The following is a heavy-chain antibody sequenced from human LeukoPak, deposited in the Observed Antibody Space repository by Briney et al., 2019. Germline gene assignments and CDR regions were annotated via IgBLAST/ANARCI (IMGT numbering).Heavy chain of an antibody. CDR1: GGSISSYY. Sequence: SETLSLTCTISGGSISSYYWSWIRQPPGKGLEWIGYIYYSGSTNYNPSLKSRVTISVDTSKNQFSLKLSSVTAADTAVYYCARDPTRSGLDYWGQGTLVTVSS. D-gene: IGHD4-17*01. J-gene: IGHJ4*02. CDR3: ARDPTRSGLDY. V-gene: IGHV4-59*01. CDR2: IYYSGST.